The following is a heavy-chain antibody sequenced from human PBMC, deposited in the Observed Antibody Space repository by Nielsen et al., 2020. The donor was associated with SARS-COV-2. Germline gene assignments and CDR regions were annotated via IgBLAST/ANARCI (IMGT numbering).Heavy chain of an antibody. CDR1: GFTFTSHA. Sequence: GESLKISCAASGFTFTSHAMTWVRQAPAKGLEWVSGIRGSGEKTYYADSVKGRFTISRDNSKNTLHLQMNSLRAEDTAIYYCAGDGGGGYDIREGLDYWGQGTQVTVSS. D-gene: IGHD3-22*01. V-gene: IGHV3-23*01. CDR2: IRGSGEKT. J-gene: IGHJ4*02. CDR3: AGDGGGGYDIREGLDY.